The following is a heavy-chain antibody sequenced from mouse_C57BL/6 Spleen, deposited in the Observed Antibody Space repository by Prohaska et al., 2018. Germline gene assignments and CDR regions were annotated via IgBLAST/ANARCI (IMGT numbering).Heavy chain of an antibody. Sequence: QVQLQQPGAELVKPGASVKMSCKASGYTFTSYWITWVKPRPGQGLEWIGDIYPGSGSTNYNEKFKSNATLTVDTSSSTAYMQLSSLTSEDSAVYYCARRDYYGSSWYFDVWGTGTTVTVSS. J-gene: IGHJ1*03. CDR3: ARRDYYGSSWYFDV. V-gene: IGHV1-55*01. D-gene: IGHD1-1*01. CDR2: IYPGSGST. CDR1: GYTFTSYW.